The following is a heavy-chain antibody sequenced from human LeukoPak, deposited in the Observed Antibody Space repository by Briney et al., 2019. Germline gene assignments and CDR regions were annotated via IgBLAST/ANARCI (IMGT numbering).Heavy chain of an antibody. J-gene: IGHJ1*01. D-gene: IGHD3-22*01. CDR1: GYTFTDHY. CDR3: VKATYDSTGYYGRN. Sequence: GASVMVSCKASGYTFTDHYIHWVRQAPGQGLECMGWIKPNTGGTNYAQKFQDRVNMTRDTSISTAYMELSRLRSDDTAVYYCVKATYDSTGYYGRNWGQGTLVTVSS. V-gene: IGHV1-2*02. CDR2: IKPNTGGT.